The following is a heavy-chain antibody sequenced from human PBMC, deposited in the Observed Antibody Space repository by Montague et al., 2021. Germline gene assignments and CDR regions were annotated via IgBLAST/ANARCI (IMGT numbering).Heavy chain of an antibody. J-gene: IGHJ6*03. Sequence: SETLSLTCSVSGDSISSKGYFWGWIRQPPGKELEWIGDLDYSGTTYYSPSLRSRVTISVDTSKSQFYLKVTAVTAADTAVYYCARHRSRHHSMAFVASDHYFDMDLWGTGTTVAVSS. CDR2: LDYSGTT. CDR3: ARHRSRHHSMAFVASDHYFDMDL. D-gene: IGHD2/OR15-2a*01. V-gene: IGHV4-39*01. CDR1: GDSISSKGYF.